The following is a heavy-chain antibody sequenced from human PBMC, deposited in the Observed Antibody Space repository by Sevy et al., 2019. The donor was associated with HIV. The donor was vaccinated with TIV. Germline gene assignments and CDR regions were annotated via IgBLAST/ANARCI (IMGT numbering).Heavy chain of an antibody. V-gene: IGHV5-51*01. CDR2: IYPGDSDT. CDR3: ARHRRGGRSYLPGIDAFDI. D-gene: IGHD1-26*01. J-gene: IGHJ3*02. Sequence: GESLKISCKGSGYSFTSHWIVWVRQMPGKGLEWMGIIYPGDSDTRYSPSFQGQVTISADKSISTANLQWSSLKASDTAIYYCARHRRGGRSYLPGIDAFDIWGQGTMVTVSS. CDR1: GYSFTSHW.